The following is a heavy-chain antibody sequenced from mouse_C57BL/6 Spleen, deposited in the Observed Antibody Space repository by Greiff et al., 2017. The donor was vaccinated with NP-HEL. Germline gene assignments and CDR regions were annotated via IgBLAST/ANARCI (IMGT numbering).Heavy chain of an antibody. D-gene: IGHD2-12*01. CDR3: ASEDDSAWFAY. CDR2: IWGVGST. CDR1: GFSLTSYG. V-gene: IGHV2-6*01. Sequence: LVAPSQSLSITCTVSGFSLTSYGVDWVRQSPGKGLEWLGVIWGVGSTNYNSALKSRLSISKDNSKSQVFLKMNSLQTDDTAMYYCASEDDSAWFAYWGQGTLVTVSA. J-gene: IGHJ3*01.